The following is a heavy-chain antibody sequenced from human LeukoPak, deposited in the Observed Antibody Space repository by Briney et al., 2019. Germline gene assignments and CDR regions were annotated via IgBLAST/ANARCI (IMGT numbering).Heavy chain of an antibody. V-gene: IGHV3-48*03. CDR1: GFTFSSYA. D-gene: IGHD2-15*01. Sequence: GGSLRLSCAASGFTFSSYAMHWVRQAPGKGLEWVSYISSSGSTIYYADSVKGRFTISRDNAKNSLYLQMNSLRAEDTAVYYCARGLDIVVVVAATHWYFDLWGRGTLVTVSS. CDR3: ARGLDIVVVVAATHWYFDL. J-gene: IGHJ2*01. CDR2: ISSSGSTI.